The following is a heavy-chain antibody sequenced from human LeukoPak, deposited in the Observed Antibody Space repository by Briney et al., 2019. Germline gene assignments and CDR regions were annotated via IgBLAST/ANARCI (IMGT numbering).Heavy chain of an antibody. J-gene: IGHJ4*02. Sequence: PGGSLRLSCAASGFAFSSYAMNWVRQAPGKGLEWVSTISAGGGSTYYADSVKGRFTISRDDSKNTLYLQMNSLRADDTALYYCARDYCSGGSCYLFDYWGRGTLATVSS. V-gene: IGHV3-23*01. CDR3: ARDYCSGGSCYLFDY. CDR2: ISAGGGST. CDR1: GFAFSSYA. D-gene: IGHD2-15*01.